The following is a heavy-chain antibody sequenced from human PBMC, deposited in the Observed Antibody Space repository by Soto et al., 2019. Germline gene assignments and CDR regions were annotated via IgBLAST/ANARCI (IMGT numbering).Heavy chain of an antibody. V-gene: IGHV4-59*01. J-gene: IGHJ5*02. CDR1: GGSISSYY. Sequence: SETLSLTCTVSGGSISSYYWSWIRQPPGKGLEWIGYIYYSGSTNYNPSLKSRVTISVDTSKNQFSLKLSSVTAADTAVYYCARVPLLGGYDDEVLFWFDPWGQGTLVTVSS. CDR3: ARVPLLGGYDDEVLFWFDP. D-gene: IGHD5-12*01. CDR2: IYYSGST.